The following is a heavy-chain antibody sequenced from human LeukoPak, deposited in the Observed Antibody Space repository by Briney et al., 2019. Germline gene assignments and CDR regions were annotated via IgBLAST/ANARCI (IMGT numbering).Heavy chain of an antibody. J-gene: IGHJ4*02. CDR2: IRSKAYGGTT. Sequence: PGGSLRLSCTASGFTFGDYAMSWVRQAPGKGLEWVGFIRSKAYGGTTEYAASVKGRFTISRDDSKSIAYLQMNSLKTEDTAVYYCTRHPYYGSGSYYREFDYWGQGTLVTVSS. CDR1: GFTFGDYA. D-gene: IGHD3-10*01. CDR3: TRHPYYGSGSYYREFDY. V-gene: IGHV3-49*04.